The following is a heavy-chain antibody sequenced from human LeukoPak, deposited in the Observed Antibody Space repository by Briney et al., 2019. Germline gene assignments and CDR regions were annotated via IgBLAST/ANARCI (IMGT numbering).Heavy chain of an antibody. D-gene: IGHD3-22*01. CDR1: GFTFSSYW. CDR2: IKQDGSEK. J-gene: IGHJ3*02. CDR3: ARGVGQDYYDSSGYSTQDAFDI. Sequence: GGSLRLSCAASGFTFSSYWMSWVRQPPGKGREWVANIKQDGSEKYYVDSVKGRFTISRDNAKNSLYLQMNSLRAEDTAVYYCARGVGQDYYDSSGYSTQDAFDIWGQGTMVTVSS. V-gene: IGHV3-7*04.